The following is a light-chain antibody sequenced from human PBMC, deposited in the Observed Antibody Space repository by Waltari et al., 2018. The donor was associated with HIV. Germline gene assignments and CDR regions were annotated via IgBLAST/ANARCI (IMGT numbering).Light chain of an antibody. V-gene: IGKV3-15*01. Sequence: EIVMTQSPATLSVSPGESATLSCRASQVVSSNLAWYQQKPGQAPRLLIYGASTSATGIPARFSGSGSETEFTLTISSLQSEDFAVYHGHQYNDWWTFGQGTKVEV. CDR1: QVVSSN. J-gene: IGKJ1*01. CDR3: HQYNDWWT. CDR2: GAS.